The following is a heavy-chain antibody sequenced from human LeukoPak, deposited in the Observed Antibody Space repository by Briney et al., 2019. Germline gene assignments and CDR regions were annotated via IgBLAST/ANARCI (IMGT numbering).Heavy chain of an antibody. Sequence: SETLSLTCTVSGGSISGYYWSWIRQPPGKGLEWIGYIYYSGSTNYNPSLKSRVTISLDTSKNQFSLKLSSVTAADTAVYYCAREGMTTVTTGLDYWGQGTLVTVSS. CDR1: GGSISGYY. D-gene: IGHD4-17*01. V-gene: IGHV4-59*01. J-gene: IGHJ4*02. CDR3: AREGMTTVTTGLDY. CDR2: IYYSGST.